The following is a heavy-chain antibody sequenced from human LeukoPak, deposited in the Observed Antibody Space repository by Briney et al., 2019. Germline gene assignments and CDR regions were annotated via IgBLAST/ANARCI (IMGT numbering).Heavy chain of an antibody. Sequence: PGGSLRLSCAASGFTFSSYWMHWVRQAPGKGLVWVSSINSDGSSTSYADSVKGRFTISRDNAKNTLYLQMNSLRAEDTAVYYCAKDTAGGALYWGQGTLVTVSS. CDR2: INSDGSST. CDR3: AKDTAGGALY. D-gene: IGHD4-23*01. J-gene: IGHJ4*02. CDR1: GFTFSSYW. V-gene: IGHV3-74*01.